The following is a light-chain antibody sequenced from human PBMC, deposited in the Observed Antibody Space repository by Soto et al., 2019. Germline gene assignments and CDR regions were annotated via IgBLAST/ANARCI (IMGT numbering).Light chain of an antibody. CDR3: AAWDDSLNGVV. V-gene: IGLV1-44*01. CDR2: SNN. J-gene: IGLJ2*01. Sequence: QSVLTQPPSASGTPGQRVTISCSGSSSNIGSNTVNWYQQLPGTAPKLLIYSNNQPPSGVPDRFSGSKSGTSASLAISGLQCEDEADYYCAAWDDSLNGVVFGGGTKLTVL. CDR1: SSNIGSNT.